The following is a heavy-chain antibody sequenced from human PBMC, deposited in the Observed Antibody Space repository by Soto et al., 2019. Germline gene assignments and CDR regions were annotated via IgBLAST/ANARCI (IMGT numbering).Heavy chain of an antibody. CDR2: ISYDGSNK. V-gene: IGHV3-30*18. D-gene: IGHD2-21*02. Sequence: QVQLVESGGGVVQPGRSLRLSCAASGFTFSSYGMHWVRQAPGKGLEWVAVISYDGSNKYYADSVKGRFTISRDNSKNTMYLQKNSLRAEDTAVYYCAKDSRIVVVTPPYDYWGQGTLVTVSS. CDR3: AKDSRIVVVTPPYDY. CDR1: GFTFSSYG. J-gene: IGHJ4*02.